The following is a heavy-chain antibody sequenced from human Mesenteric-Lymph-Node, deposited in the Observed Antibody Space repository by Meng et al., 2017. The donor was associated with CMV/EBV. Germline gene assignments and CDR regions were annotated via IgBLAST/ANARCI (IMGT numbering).Heavy chain of an antibody. J-gene: IGHJ4*02. CDR3: ATNIPVDY. V-gene: IGHV3-21*01. CDR2: ISSSSSYI. Sequence: SLRLSCAASGFTFSSYSMNWVRQAPGKGLEWVSSISSSSSYIYYADSVKGRFTISRDNAKNSLYPQMNSLRAEDTAVYYCATNIPVDYWGQGTLVTVSS. CDR1: GFTFSSYS. D-gene: IGHD2-8*01.